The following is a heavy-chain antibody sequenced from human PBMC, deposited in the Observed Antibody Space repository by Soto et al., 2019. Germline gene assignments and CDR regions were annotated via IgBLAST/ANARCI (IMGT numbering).Heavy chain of an antibody. V-gene: IGHV3-11*06. CDR2: ISSSSSYT. Sequence: GGSLRLSCAASGFTFSDYYMSWIRQAPGKGLEWVSYISSSSSYTNYADSVKGRFTISRDNAKNSLYLQMNSLRAEDTAVYYCARAQYFWSGYYNYFDYWGQGTLVTVSS. D-gene: IGHD3-3*01. CDR3: ARAQYFWSGYYNYFDY. CDR1: GFTFSDYY. J-gene: IGHJ4*02.